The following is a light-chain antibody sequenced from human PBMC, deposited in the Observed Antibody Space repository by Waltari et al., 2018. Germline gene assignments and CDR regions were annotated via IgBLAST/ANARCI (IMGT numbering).Light chain of an antibody. CDR1: SYNIGAGYD. V-gene: IGLV1-40*01. CDR3: RSYATSPRVV. CDR2: GAN. Sequence: QSVLTPPPSVHGAPGPRVTISCTGSSYNIGAGYDVHWYQHLQGTAPKVMNYGANNPPSGIPDRCSGSKAGTTASLAITGLQADDEADYYCRSYATSPRVVFGGGTRLTVL. J-gene: IGLJ2*01.